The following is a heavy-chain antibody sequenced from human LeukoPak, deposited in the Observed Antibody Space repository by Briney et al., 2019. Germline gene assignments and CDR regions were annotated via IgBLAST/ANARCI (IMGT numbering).Heavy chain of an antibody. CDR3: ARAPGEQWLVRFDY. CDR1: GYTFTGYY. V-gene: IGHV1-2*04. Sequence: ASVKVSCKASGYTFTGYYMHWVRQAPGQGLEWMGWINPNSGGTNYAQKFQGWVTMTRDTSISTAYMELSRLRSDDTAVYYCARAPGEQWLVRFDYWGQGTLVTVSS. CDR2: INPNSGGT. D-gene: IGHD6-19*01. J-gene: IGHJ4*02.